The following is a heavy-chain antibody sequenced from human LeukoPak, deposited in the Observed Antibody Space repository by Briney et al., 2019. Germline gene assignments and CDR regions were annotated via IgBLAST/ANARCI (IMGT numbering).Heavy chain of an antibody. Sequence: SETLSLTCAVSGGSISSSNWWNWVRQPLGKGLEWIGEIHHSGRTNYNPPLKSRVTISVDKSKNQFSLKLSSVTAADTAVYYCARLRGFGADYYYYYMDVWGKGTTVTVSS. J-gene: IGHJ6*03. CDR1: GGSISSSNW. CDR2: IHHSGRT. V-gene: IGHV4-4*02. CDR3: ARLRGFGADYYYYYMDV. D-gene: IGHD3-10*01.